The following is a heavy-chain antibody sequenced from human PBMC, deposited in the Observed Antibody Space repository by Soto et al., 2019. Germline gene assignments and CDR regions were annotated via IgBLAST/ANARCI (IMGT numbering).Heavy chain of an antibody. J-gene: IGHJ5*02. CDR1: GDSISRNY. CDR3: AIIGGDYGSNNWIDP. D-gene: IGHD4-17*01. Sequence: QVQLQESGPGLVKPSETLSLTCTVSGDSISRNYWTWIRQSPGKGLEWIGHIYYSGSTKYNPSLKSRVIISIDTFKNQFSLRLTSVTAADTATYYCAIIGGDYGSNNWIDPWGQGALVTVSS. CDR2: IYYSGST. V-gene: IGHV4-59*01.